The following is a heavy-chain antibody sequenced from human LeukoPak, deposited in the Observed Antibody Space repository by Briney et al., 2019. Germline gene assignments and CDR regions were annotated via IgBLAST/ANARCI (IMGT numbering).Heavy chain of an antibody. CDR1: GFTFDDYA. V-gene: IGHV3-9*01. CDR3: ARIGGTFDV. D-gene: IGHD2-15*01. CDR2: ISWNSGSI. Sequence: GGSLRLSCAASGFTFDDYAMHWVRQAPGKGLEWVSGISWNSGSIGYADSVKGRFTISRDNAKNSLYLQMNNLRAEDTALYYCARIGGTFDVWGQGTMVTVSS. J-gene: IGHJ3*01.